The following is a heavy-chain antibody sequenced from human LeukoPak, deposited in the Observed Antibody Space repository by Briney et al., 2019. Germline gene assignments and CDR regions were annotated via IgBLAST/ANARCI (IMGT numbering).Heavy chain of an antibody. Sequence: PGGSLRLSCAASGFTFSSYSMNWVRQAPGKGLEWVSSISSSSSYIYYADSVKGRFTISRDNAKNSLYLQMNSLRAEDTAVYYCARGGLNYYDSSGYSGFDIWGQGTMVTASS. V-gene: IGHV3-21*01. CDR1: GFTFSSYS. J-gene: IGHJ3*02. CDR2: ISSSSSYI. CDR3: ARGGLNYYDSSGYSGFDI. D-gene: IGHD3-22*01.